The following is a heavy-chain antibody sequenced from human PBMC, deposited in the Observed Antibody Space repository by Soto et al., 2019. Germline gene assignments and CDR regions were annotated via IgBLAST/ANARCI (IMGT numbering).Heavy chain of an antibody. CDR3: ARRLLYSSSGLDV. CDR1: GGSFSGYY. D-gene: IGHD6-6*01. CDR2: INHSGST. Sequence: XETLSLTCAVYGGSFSGYYWGWIRQPPGKGLEWIGEINHSGSTNYNPSLKSRVTISVDTSKNQFSLKLSSVTAADTAVYYCARRLLYSSSGLDVWGQGTTVTVSS. J-gene: IGHJ6*02. V-gene: IGHV4-34*01.